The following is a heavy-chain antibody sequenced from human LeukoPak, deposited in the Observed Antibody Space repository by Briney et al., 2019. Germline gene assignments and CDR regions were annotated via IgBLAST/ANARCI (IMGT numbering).Heavy chain of an antibody. Sequence: GGSLRLSCAASGFTFSAYWMHWVRQAPGKGLIWVSRVKYDGSTTTYADSVKGRFTISRDNAKNILYLQMNSLRVEDTAVYYCARDLDWLLFDYWGQGTLVTVSS. CDR1: GFTFSAYW. V-gene: IGHV3-74*01. D-gene: IGHD3-9*01. CDR2: VKYDGSTT. CDR3: ARDLDWLLFDY. J-gene: IGHJ4*02.